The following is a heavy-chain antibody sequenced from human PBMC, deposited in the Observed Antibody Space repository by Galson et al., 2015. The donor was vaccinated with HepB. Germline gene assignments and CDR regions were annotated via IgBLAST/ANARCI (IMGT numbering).Heavy chain of an antibody. CDR2: IYPGDSDT. CDR3: ARRYCGGDCYSNPELSNYPFDY. CDR1: GYSFTSYW. D-gene: IGHD2-21*02. Sequence: QSGAEVKKPGESLKISCKGSGYSFTSYWIGWVRQMPGKGLEWMGIIYPGDSDTRYSPSFQGQVTISADKSISTAYLQWSSLKASDTAMYYCARRYCGGDCYSNPELSNYPFDYWGQGTLVTVSS. V-gene: IGHV5-51*01. J-gene: IGHJ4*02.